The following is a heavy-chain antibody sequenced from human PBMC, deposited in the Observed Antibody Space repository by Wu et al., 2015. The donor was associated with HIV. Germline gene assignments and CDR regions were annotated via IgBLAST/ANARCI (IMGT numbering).Heavy chain of an antibody. J-gene: IGHJ4*02. Sequence: QGQLDQSGTEVKKSGASVRLSCQTSGYTFIGYHIHWVRQAPAEGLEWLGRIDSRGGGSDYGQKFHGRVTLTRDTIRKIVYMEMTGLKSDDTAIYYCVRENVPMWVGSRVPSFELWGQGTLVTV. CDR3: VRENVPMWVGSRVPSFEL. V-gene: IGHV1-2*02. CDR1: GYTFIGYH. CDR2: IDSRGGGS. D-gene: IGHD3-9*01.